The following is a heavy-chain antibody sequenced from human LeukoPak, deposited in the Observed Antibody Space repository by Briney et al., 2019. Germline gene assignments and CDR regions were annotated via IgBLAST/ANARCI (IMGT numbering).Heavy chain of an antibody. J-gene: IGHJ4*02. CDR3: ASLDYDILTGEDDY. CDR1: GFTFSSYT. CDR2: ISYDGSNK. V-gene: IGHV3-30*04. D-gene: IGHD3-9*01. Sequence: GGSLRLSCAASGFTFSSYTMHWVRQAPGKGLEWVAVISYDGSNKYYADSVKGLFTISRDNSKNTLYLQMNSLRAEDTAVYYCASLDYDILTGEDDYWGQGTLVTVSS.